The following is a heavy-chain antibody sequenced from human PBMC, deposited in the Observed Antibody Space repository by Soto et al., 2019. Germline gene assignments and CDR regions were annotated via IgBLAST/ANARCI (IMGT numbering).Heavy chain of an antibody. CDR1: GFTVSSNY. CDR3: ARGIAVAADAFDI. D-gene: IGHD6-19*01. Sequence: EVQLVESGGGLVQPGGSLRLSCAASGFTVSSNYMSWVRQAPGKGLEWVSVIYSGGSTYYADSVKGRFTISRHNSKNTLYLQMNSLRAENTAVCYCARGIAVAADAFDIWGQGTMVTVSS. J-gene: IGHJ3*02. CDR2: IYSGGST. V-gene: IGHV3-53*04.